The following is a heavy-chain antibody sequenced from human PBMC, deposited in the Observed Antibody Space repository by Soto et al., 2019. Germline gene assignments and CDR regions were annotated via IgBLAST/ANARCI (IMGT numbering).Heavy chain of an antibody. D-gene: IGHD6-13*01. CDR3: VRGSSSWSSPPSDWFDP. Sequence: ASVKVSCKASGGTFSSYAISWVRQAPGQELEWMGGLSAYHGNTNYAQKLQGRVTMTTDTSTSTAYMELRSLRSDDRAVYYCVRGSSSWSSPPSDWFDPWGQGTLVTISS. J-gene: IGHJ5*02. V-gene: IGHV1-18*01. CDR2: LSAYHGNT. CDR1: GGTFSSYA.